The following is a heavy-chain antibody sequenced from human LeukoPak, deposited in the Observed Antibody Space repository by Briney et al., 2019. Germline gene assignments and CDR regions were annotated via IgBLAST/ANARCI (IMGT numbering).Heavy chain of an antibody. V-gene: IGHV1-2*04. CDR2: INPNSGGT. CDR3: ARANKLGNVVLLFY. J-gene: IGHJ4*02. CDR1: GYTFTGYY. Sequence: ASVKVSCKASGYTFTGYYMHWVRQAPGQGLEWMGWINPNSGGTNYAQKFQGWVTMTRDTSTSTVYMELSSLRSEDTAVYYCARANKLGNVVLLFYWGQGTLVTVSS. D-gene: IGHD7-27*01.